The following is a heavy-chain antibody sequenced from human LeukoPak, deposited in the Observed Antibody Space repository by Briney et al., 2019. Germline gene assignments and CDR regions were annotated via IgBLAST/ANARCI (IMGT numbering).Heavy chain of an antibody. CDR1: GGTISSSSYY. CDR2: IYYSGST. D-gene: IGHD2-8*02. Sequence: TPSETLSLTCTVSGGTISSSSYYWGWIRQPPGKGLEWIGSIYYSGSTYYNPSLKSRVTISVDTSKNQFSLKLSSVTAADTAVYYCARRLARTEDYWGQGTLVTVSS. CDR3: ARRLARTEDY. V-gene: IGHV4-39*01. J-gene: IGHJ4*02.